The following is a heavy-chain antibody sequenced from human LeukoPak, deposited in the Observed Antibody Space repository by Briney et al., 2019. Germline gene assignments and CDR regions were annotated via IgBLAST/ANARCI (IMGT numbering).Heavy chain of an antibody. D-gene: IGHD3-22*01. V-gene: IGHV1-24*01. CDR2: FDPEDGET. CDR1: GYTLTELS. Sequence: GASVKVSCKVSGYTLTELSMHWVRQAPGKGLEWMGGFDPEDGETIYAQKFQGRVAMTEDTSTDTAYMELSSLRSEDTAVYYCARGHHYYDSATRFGTYYFDYWGQGTLVTVSS. CDR3: ARGHHYYDSATRFGTYYFDY. J-gene: IGHJ4*02.